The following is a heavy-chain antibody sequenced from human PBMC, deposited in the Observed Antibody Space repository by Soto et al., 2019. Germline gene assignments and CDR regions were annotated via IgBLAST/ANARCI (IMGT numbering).Heavy chain of an antibody. CDR1: GFTFSSYW. J-gene: IGHJ5*02. V-gene: IGHV3-7*01. D-gene: IGHD3-10*01. CDR2: IKQDGSEK. Sequence: GGSLRLSCAASGFTFSSYWMSWVRQAPGKGLEWVANIKQDGSEKYYVDSVKGRFTISRDNAKNSLYLQMNSLRAEDTAVYYCARVRRGLLWFGESQGNWFDPWGQGTLVTVSS. CDR3: ARVRRGLLWFGESQGNWFDP.